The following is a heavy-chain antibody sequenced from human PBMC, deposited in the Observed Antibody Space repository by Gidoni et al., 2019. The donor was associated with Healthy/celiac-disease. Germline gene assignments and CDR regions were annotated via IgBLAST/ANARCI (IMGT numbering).Heavy chain of an antibody. CDR3: ARRAGSWPPDY. CDR1: GGSISSSSYY. V-gene: IGHV4-39*01. CDR2: IYYSGST. D-gene: IGHD6-13*01. Sequence: QLHLQESGPGLVKPSETLSLTCTVSGGSISSSSYYWGWIRQPPGKGLEWIGSIYYSGSTYYNPSLKSRVTISVDTSKNQFSLKLSSVTAADTAVYYCARRAGSWPPDYWGQGTLVTVSS. J-gene: IGHJ4*02.